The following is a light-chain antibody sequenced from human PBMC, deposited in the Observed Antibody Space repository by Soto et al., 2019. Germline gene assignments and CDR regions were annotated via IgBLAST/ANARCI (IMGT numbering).Light chain of an antibody. J-gene: IGKJ1*01. CDR3: QQYGSSGT. Sequence: EIVMTQSPATLSVSPGERATLSCRASQSVSSSYLAWYQQKPGQAPRLLIYGASNRATGISDRFSGSGSGTDFTLTISRLEPEDFAVYYCQQYGSSGTFVQGTKVDIK. CDR1: QSVSSSY. V-gene: IGKV3-20*01. CDR2: GAS.